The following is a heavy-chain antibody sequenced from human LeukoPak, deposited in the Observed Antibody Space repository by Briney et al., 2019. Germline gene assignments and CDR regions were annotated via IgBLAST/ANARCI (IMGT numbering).Heavy chain of an antibody. V-gene: IGHV3-23*01. CDR2: ISGGGGST. D-gene: IGHD2-15*01. Sequence: PGGSLRLSCAASGFTFSNYAMSWVRQAPGKGLERVSAISGGGGSTYYADSVKGRFTISRDNSENTLHLQMISLRAEDTAVYYCAKGAREYCSGGSCYPFDYWGQGTQVTVSS. CDR3: AKGAREYCSGGSCYPFDY. CDR1: GFTFSNYA. J-gene: IGHJ4*02.